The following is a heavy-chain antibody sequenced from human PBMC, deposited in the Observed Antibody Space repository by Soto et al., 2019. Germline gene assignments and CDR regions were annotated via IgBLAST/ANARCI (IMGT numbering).Heavy chain of an antibody. J-gene: IGHJ4*02. Sequence: PSETLSLTCTVSGGSISSYYWSWIRQPPGKGLEWIGYIYYSGSTNYNPSLKSRVIISVDTSKNQFSLKLSSVTAADTAVYYCARGGWRHIDYWGQGTLVTVSS. CDR3: ARGGWRHIDY. CDR2: IYYSGST. CDR1: GGSISSYY. V-gene: IGHV4-59*08. D-gene: IGHD3-3*01.